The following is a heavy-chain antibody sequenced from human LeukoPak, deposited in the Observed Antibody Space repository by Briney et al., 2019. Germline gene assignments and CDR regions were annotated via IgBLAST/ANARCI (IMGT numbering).Heavy chain of an antibody. J-gene: IGHJ5*02. CDR2: MYGDMRDI. CDR3: ARDLGLRGST. Sequence: GWSLRLSCEASGLTFSNSWMHWVRQVPGKGLVWVSRMYGDMRDISYADSVKGRFTISRDNAKNTVYLQMNSLRGEDTAVYYCARDLGLRGSTWGQGTLVTVSS. D-gene: IGHD5-12*01. CDR1: GLTFSNSW. V-gene: IGHV3-74*01.